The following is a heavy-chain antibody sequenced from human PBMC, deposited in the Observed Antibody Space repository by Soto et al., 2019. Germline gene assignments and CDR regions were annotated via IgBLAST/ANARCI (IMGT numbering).Heavy chain of an antibody. CDR3: ARQWRYYDILPGYFNWYFDL. D-gene: IGHD3-9*01. CDR1: GYTFTSYD. Sequence: QVQLVQSGAEVKKPGASVKVSCKASGYTFTSYDINWVRQATGQGLEWMGWMNPNSGNTGYAQKFQGRVTMTRNTSISQAYMELSSLRSENTAVYYCARQWRYYDILPGYFNWYFDLWGRGTLVTVSS. CDR2: MNPNSGNT. J-gene: IGHJ2*01. V-gene: IGHV1-8*01.